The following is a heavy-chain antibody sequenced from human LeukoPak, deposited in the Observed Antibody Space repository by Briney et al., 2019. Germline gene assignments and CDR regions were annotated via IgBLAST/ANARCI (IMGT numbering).Heavy chain of an antibody. CDR1: GFTFSSYS. CDR2: ISSSSSTI. CDR3: ARDPELYKVRGVTSWFDP. D-gene: IGHD3-10*01. J-gene: IGHJ5*02. V-gene: IGHV3-48*01. Sequence: GGSLRLSCAASGFTFSSYSMNWVRQAPGKGLEWVSYISSSSSTIYYADSMKGRFTISRDNAKNSLYLQMNSLRAEDTAVYYCARDPELYKVRGVTSWFDPWGQGTLVTVSS.